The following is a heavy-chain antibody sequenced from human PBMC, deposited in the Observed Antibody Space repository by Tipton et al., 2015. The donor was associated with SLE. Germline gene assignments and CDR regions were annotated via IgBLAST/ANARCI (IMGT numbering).Heavy chain of an antibody. CDR1: GGSFSGYY. CDR2: IYYSGST. J-gene: IGHJ3*02. Sequence: TLSLTCAVYGGSFSGYYWSWIRQHPGKGLEWIGYIYYSGSTYYNPSLKSRVTISVDTSKNHFSLKLSSVTAADTAVYYCRVAFDIWGQGTMVTVSS. V-gene: IGHV4-31*11. CDR3: RVAFDI.